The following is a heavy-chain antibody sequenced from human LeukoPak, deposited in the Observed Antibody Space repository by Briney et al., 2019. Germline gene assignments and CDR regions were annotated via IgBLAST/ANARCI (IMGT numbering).Heavy chain of an antibody. D-gene: IGHD4-23*01. Sequence: GRSLRLSCAASGFTFSHYFMTWIRQAPGKGLEWISYISGSGDTYYANSVKGRFTISRDNAQNSLWLQMSSLRAEDTAVYYCARDPMYNGGNSGAFDFWGQGTLVTVSS. CDR2: ISGSGDT. CDR3: ARDPMYNGGNSGAFDF. V-gene: IGHV3-11*01. CDR1: GFTFSHYF. J-gene: IGHJ3*01.